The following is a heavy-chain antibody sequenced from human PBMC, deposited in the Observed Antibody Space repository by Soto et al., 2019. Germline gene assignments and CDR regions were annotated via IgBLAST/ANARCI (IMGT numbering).Heavy chain of an antibody. J-gene: IGHJ4*02. CDR2: IYYSGST. Sequence: SETLSLTCTVSGGSISSGGYYWSWIRQHPGKGLEWIGYIYYSGSTYYNPSLKSRVTLSVDTSKNKFSRKLSSVAAADTAVYYCARVRGRGPFDDWGQGTLVTVYS. D-gene: IGHD1-26*01. CDR3: ARVRGRGPFDD. V-gene: IGHV4-31*03. CDR1: GGSISSGGYY.